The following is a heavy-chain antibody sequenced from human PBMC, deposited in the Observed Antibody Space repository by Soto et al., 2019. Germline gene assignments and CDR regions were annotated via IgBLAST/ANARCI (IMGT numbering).Heavy chain of an antibody. J-gene: IGHJ4*02. D-gene: IGHD3-10*01. V-gene: IGHV4-34*01. CDR1: GGSFSGYY. Sequence: SETLSLTCAVYGGSFSGYYWSWIRQPPGKGLEWIGEINHSGSTNYNPSLKSRVTISVDTSKNQFSLKLSSVTAADTAVYYCARKVWMVRGPFDYWGQGTLVTVSS. CDR3: ARKVWMVRGPFDY. CDR2: INHSGST.